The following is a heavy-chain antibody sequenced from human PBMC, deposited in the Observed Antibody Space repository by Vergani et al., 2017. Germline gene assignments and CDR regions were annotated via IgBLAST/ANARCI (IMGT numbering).Heavy chain of an antibody. CDR2: IYYSGST. J-gene: IGHJ5*02. CDR1: GDSISRSHYY. CDR3: ATYSGSYSSNWFDP. V-gene: IGHV4-39*01. D-gene: IGHD1-26*01. Sequence: QLQLQESGPGLVKPSETLSLSCRVSGDSISRSHYYWGWIRQPPGKGLEWIGSIYYSGSTYYNPSLKSRVTISVDTSKNQFSLKLSSVTAADTAVYYCATYSGSYSSNWFDPWGQGTLVTVSS.